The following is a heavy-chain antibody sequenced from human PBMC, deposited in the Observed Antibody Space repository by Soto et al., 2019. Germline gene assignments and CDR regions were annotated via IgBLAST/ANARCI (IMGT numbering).Heavy chain of an antibody. CDR3: ARAPGNERLDY. Sequence: QVQLQESGPGLVKPSHTLSLTCTVSGADVNTGGYYWSWVRQYPGQGLEWIGYIYHSGATYYNPSLKTRLTISVNTSKNHFSLSLRPVTVAETAVYYCARAPGNERLDYWGQGNLVIVSS. CDR1: GADVNTGGYY. J-gene: IGHJ4*02. D-gene: IGHD1-1*01. CDR2: IYHSGAT. V-gene: IGHV4-31*03.